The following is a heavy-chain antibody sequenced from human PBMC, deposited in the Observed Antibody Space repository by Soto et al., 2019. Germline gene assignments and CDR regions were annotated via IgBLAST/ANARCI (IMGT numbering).Heavy chain of an antibody. J-gene: IGHJ4*02. CDR1: GFTFSSYD. Sequence: EVQLVESGVDLVQPGGSLLLSCAASGFTFSSYDFHWVRQATGKGLVWVSVIGTAGDTYYAGSVKGRFIMSRENAKNSLYLQKNSLRAGDTAVYYCTRGADGFDYWGQGTLVTVSS. V-gene: IGHV3-13*01. D-gene: IGHD3-16*01. CDR3: TRGADGFDY. CDR2: IGTAGDT.